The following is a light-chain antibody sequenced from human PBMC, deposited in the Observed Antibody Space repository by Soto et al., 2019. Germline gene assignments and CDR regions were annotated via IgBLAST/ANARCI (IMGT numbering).Light chain of an antibody. CDR2: AAS. Sequence: DIQMTQSPSSLSASGGDVVTITCRASQGISNYLAWYQQKPGKVPKLLIYAASTLQSGVPSRFSGSGSGTDFTLTISSLQPEDVATYYCQKYNSAPRTFGQGNKVEIK. V-gene: IGKV1-27*01. CDR1: QGISNY. CDR3: QKYNSAPRT. J-gene: IGKJ1*01.